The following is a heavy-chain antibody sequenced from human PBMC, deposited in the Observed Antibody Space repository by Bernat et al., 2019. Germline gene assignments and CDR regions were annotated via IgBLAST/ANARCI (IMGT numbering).Heavy chain of an antibody. V-gene: IGHV3-48*01. CDR1: GFTFSSYS. J-gene: IGHJ6*02. CDR3: ARAPTSDEYGDIYYYYYGMDV. CDR2: ISSSSSTI. D-gene: IGHD4-17*01. Sequence: EVQLVESGGGLVQPGGSLRLSCAASGFTFSSYSMNWVRQAPGKGLEWVSYISSSSSTIYYADSVKGRFTISRDNAKNSLYLQMNSLRAEDTAVYYCARAPTSDEYGDIYYYYYGMDVWGQGTTVTVSS.